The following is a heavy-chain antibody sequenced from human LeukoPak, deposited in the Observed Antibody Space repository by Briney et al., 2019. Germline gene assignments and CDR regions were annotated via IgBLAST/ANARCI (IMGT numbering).Heavy chain of an antibody. V-gene: IGHV3-48*03. Sequence: GGSLRLSCAASGFTFSSYEMNWVRQAPGKGLEWVSYISSSGSTIYYADSVKGRFTISRDNAKNSLYLQMNSLRAEDTAVYYCARESVVLRGGDYWGQGTLVTVSS. CDR1: GFTFSSYE. J-gene: IGHJ4*02. CDR3: ARESVVLRGGDY. D-gene: IGHD4/OR15-4a*01. CDR2: ISSSGSTI.